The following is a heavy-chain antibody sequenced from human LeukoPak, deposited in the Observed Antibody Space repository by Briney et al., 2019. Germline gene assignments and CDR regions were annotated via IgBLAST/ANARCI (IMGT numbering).Heavy chain of an antibody. D-gene: IGHD3-10*01. V-gene: IGHV1-3*01. CDR2: INAGNGNT. Sequence: ASVKVSCKASGYTFTSYAMHWVRQAPGQRLEWMGRINAGNGNTKYSQKFQGRVTITRDTSASTAYMELSSLRSEDTAVYYCARGFLGGFGDYWGQGTPVTVSS. CDR3: ARGFLGGFGDY. CDR1: GYTFTSYA. J-gene: IGHJ4*02.